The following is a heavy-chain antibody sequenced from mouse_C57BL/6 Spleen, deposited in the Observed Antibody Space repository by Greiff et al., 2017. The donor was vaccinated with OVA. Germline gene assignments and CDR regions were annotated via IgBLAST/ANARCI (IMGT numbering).Heavy chain of an antibody. J-gene: IGHJ4*01. CDR1: GYTFTSYW. CDR2: INPSNGGT. D-gene: IGHD2-5*01. CDR3: ARMRTYYSNYVGAMDY. V-gene: IGHV1-53*01. Sequence: QVQLQQPGTELVKPGASVKLSCKASGYTFTSYWMHWVKQRPGQGLEWIGNINPSNGGTNYNEKFKSKATLTVDKSSSTAYMQLSSLTSEDSAVYYCARMRTYYSNYVGAMDYWGQGTSVTVSS.